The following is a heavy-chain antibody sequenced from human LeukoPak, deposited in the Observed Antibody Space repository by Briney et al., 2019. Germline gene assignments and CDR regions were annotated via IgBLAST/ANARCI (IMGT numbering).Heavy chain of an antibody. D-gene: IGHD4-17*01. V-gene: IGHV1-2*02. J-gene: IGHJ4*02. CDR2: INPNSGGT. CDR1: GYTFTGYY. Sequence: GASVKVSCKASGYTFTGYYMHWVRQAPGQGLEWMGWINPNSGGTNYAQKFQGRVTMTGDTSISTAYMELSRLRSDDTAVYYCATLGSGYGDYVISDYWGQGTLVTVSS. CDR3: ATLGSGYGDYVISDY.